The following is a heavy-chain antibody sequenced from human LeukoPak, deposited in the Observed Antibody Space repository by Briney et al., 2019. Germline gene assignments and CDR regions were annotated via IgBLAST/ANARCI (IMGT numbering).Heavy chain of an antibody. V-gene: IGHV1-18*01. J-gene: IGHJ6*03. CDR3: AREGGLYYYDSSGYYPTSHYYYMDV. CDR2: ISAYNGNT. Sequence: ASVKVSCKASGYTFTSYGISWVRQAPGQGLEWMGWISAYNGNTNYAQKLQGRVTMTTDTSTSTAYMELRSLRSDDTAVYYCAREGGLYYYDSSGYYPTSHYYYMDVWGKGTTVTISS. D-gene: IGHD3-22*01. CDR1: GYTFTSYG.